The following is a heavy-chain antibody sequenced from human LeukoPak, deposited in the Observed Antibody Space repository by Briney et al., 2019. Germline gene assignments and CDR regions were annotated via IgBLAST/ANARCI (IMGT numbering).Heavy chain of an antibody. CDR3: AREESYDSSGYPFDY. D-gene: IGHD3-22*01. J-gene: IGHJ4*02. V-gene: IGHV1-18*01. Sequence: ASVKVSCKASGYTFTSYGISWVRQAPGQGLEWMGWISAYNGNTNYAQKLQGRGTMTTYTSTSTAYMELRSLRSDDTAVYYCAREESYDSSGYPFDYWGQGTLVTVSS. CDR1: GYTFTSYG. CDR2: ISAYNGNT.